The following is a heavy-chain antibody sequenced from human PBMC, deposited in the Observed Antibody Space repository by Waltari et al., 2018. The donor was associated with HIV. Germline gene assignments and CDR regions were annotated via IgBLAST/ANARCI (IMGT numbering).Heavy chain of an antibody. V-gene: IGHV1-3*01. CDR3: ARGSYYGSGSYSTPFDY. Sequence: QVQLVQSGAEVKKPGASVKVSCKASGYTFTSYAMHWVRQAPGQRLEWMGWINAGNGNTKYSQKFQGRVTITRDTSASTAYMELSSLRSEDTAVYYCARGSYYGSGSYSTPFDYWGQGTLVTVSS. D-gene: IGHD3-10*01. J-gene: IGHJ4*02. CDR1: GYTFTSYA. CDR2: INAGNGNT.